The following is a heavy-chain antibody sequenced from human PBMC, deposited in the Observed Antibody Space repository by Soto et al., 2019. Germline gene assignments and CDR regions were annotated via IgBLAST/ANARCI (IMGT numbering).Heavy chain of an antibody. CDR3: ARGVTGYYSYNWFDP. CDR1: GGSFSGYY. Sequence: SETLSLTSAVYGGSFSGYYWSWIRQPPGKGLEWIGEINHSGSTNYNPSLKSRVTISVDTSKNQFSLKLSSVTAADTAVYYCARGVTGYYSYNWFDPWGQGTLVT. CDR2: INHSGST. V-gene: IGHV4-34*01. D-gene: IGHD3-9*01. J-gene: IGHJ5*02.